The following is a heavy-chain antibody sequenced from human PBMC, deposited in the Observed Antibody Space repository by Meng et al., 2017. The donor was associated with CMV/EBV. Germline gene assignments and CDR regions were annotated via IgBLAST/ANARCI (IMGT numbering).Heavy chain of an antibody. J-gene: IGHJ6*02. D-gene: IGHD6-6*01. Sequence: GESLKISCAASGFTFSSYGMHWVRQAPGKGLEWVAFIRYDGSNKYYADSVKGRFTISRDNSKNTLYLQRNSLRAEDTAVYYCAKGQVSLSSGMDVWGQGTTVTVSS. CDR2: IRYDGSNK. CDR1: GFTFSSYG. V-gene: IGHV3-30*02. CDR3: AKGQVSLSSGMDV.